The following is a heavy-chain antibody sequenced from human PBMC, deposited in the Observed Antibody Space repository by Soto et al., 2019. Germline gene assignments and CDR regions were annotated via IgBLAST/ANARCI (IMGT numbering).Heavy chain of an antibody. D-gene: IGHD2-15*01. J-gene: IGHJ5*02. CDR3: ARDPQWSGGHWFDP. Sequence: SETLSLTCTVSGGSISSGGYYWSWIRQHPGKGLEWIGYIYYSGSTYYNPSLRSRVTISVDTSKNQFSLKLSSVTAADTAVYYCARDPQWSGGHWFDPWGQGTLVTVS. V-gene: IGHV4-31*03. CDR1: GGSISSGGYY. CDR2: IYYSGST.